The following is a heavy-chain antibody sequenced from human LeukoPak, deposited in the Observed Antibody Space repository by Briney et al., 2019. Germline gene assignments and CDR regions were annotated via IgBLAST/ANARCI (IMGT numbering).Heavy chain of an antibody. D-gene: IGHD1-7*01. CDR3: ARGLMGTTGEQNWFDP. CDR2: IYASGSA. Sequence: SETLSLTCTVPGGSISTYYWSWIRQPAGKGLEWIGRIYASGSANYDPSLKSRVTISLDRSKNQFSLNLTSMTAADTAVYYCARGLMGTTGEQNWFDPWGQGTLVTVSS. V-gene: IGHV4-4*07. J-gene: IGHJ5*02. CDR1: GGSISTYY.